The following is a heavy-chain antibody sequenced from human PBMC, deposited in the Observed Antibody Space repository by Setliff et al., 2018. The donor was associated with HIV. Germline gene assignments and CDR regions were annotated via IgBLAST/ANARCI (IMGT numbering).Heavy chain of an antibody. V-gene: IGHV4-39*01. Sequence: SETLSLTCTVSGGLISSSGSYWGWIRQPPGKGLEWIGNIYSTGRTYYKLSLASRVTISIDTSKNQLSLNVNSVTAADTATYYCATPGYDDDVFGYFRFWGRGTLVTVSS. J-gene: IGHJ1*01. CDR1: GGLISSSGSY. D-gene: IGHD5-12*01. CDR2: IYSTGRT. CDR3: ATPGYDDDVFGYFRF.